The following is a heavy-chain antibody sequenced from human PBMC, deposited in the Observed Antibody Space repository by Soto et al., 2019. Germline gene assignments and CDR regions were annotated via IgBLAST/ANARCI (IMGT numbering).Heavy chain of an antibody. V-gene: IGHV1-69*13. CDR2: IIPIFGTA. Sequence: SVKVSCKASGGTFSSYAISWVRQAPGQGLEWMGGIIPIFGTANYAQKFQGRVTITADESTSTAYMELSSLRSEDTAVYYCARGAVTIFGVGPYYYYGMDVWGQGTTVTVSS. D-gene: IGHD3-3*01. J-gene: IGHJ6*02. CDR3: ARGAVTIFGVGPYYYYGMDV. CDR1: GGTFSSYA.